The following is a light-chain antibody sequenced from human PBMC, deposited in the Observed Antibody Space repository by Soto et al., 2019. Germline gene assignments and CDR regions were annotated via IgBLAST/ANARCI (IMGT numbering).Light chain of an antibody. V-gene: IGKV1-39*01. CDR2: AAS. CDR3: QQSFSPLGT. J-gene: IGKJ1*01. CDR1: QSISNY. Sequence: DIQMTQSPSSLSASVGDRVTITCRASQSISNYLNWYQQKPGKAPKLLIYAASSMQSGVPSRFSGSGSETDFTLTISSRQPDDSATYYCQQSFSPLGTFGQGTKVEV.